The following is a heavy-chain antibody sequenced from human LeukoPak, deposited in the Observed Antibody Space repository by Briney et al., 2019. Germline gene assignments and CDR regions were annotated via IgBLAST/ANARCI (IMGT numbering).Heavy chain of an antibody. CDR1: GFTFSSYA. V-gene: IGHV3-23*01. D-gene: IGHD2-2*01. CDR3: AKVGDIGVVPAAHNWFDP. J-gene: IGHJ5*02. CDR2: ISGSGGST. Sequence: GGSLRLSCAASGFTFSSYAMSWVRQAPGKGLEWVSAISGSGGSTYYADSVKGRFTISRDNSKNTLYLQMNSLRAEDTAVYYCAKVGDIGVVPAAHNWFDPWGQGTLVTVSS.